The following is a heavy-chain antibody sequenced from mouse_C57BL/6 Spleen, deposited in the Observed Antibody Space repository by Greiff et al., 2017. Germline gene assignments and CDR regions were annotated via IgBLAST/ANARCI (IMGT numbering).Heavy chain of an antibody. CDR1: GFTFSNYW. V-gene: IGHV6-3*01. Sequence: DVMLVESGGGLVQPGGSMKLSCVASGFTFSNYWMNWVRQSPEKGLEWVAQIRLKSDNYATNYAESVKGRFTISRDDSKSSVYLQMNNLRAEDTGIYYCTEDYGSSPFAYWGQGTLVTVSA. CDR2: IRLKSDNYAT. CDR3: TEDYGSSPFAY. D-gene: IGHD1-1*01. J-gene: IGHJ3*01.